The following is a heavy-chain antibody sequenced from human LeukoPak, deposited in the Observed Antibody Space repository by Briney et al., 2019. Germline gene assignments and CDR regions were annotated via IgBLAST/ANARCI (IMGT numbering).Heavy chain of an antibody. V-gene: IGHV4-30-2*01. CDR3: ARGASSIGAFDI. D-gene: IGHD6-6*01. J-gene: IGHJ3*02. Sequence: SQTLSLTCAVSGGSISSGGYSWGWIRQPPGKGLEWIGYIYHSGSTYYNPSLKSRVTISVDRSKNQFSLKLSSVTAADTAVYYCARGASSIGAFDIWGQGTMVTVSS. CDR1: GGSISSGGYS. CDR2: IYHSGST.